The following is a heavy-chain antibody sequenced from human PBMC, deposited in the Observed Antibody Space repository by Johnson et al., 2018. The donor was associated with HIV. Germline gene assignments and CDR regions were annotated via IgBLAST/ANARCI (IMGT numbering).Heavy chain of an antibody. CDR3: AKGRGYDYDALDF. CDR2: ISGTGGTT. V-gene: IGHV3-23*04. D-gene: IGHD5-12*01. CDR1: GFTFSTYG. J-gene: IGHJ3*01. Sequence: VQLVESGGGLVKPGGSLRLSCVASGFTFSTYGMTWVRQAPGKGLEWVSAISGTGGTTYYADSVRGRFSISRDKSKDTLYLQMSSLRAEDTAVYYCAKGRGYDYDALDFWGQGTMVTVSS.